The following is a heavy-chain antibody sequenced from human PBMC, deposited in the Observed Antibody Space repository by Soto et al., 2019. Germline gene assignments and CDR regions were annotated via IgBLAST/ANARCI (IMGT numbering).Heavy chain of an antibody. J-gene: IGHJ3*02. CDR3: ARAHYYDSSGYSTDAFDI. D-gene: IGHD3-22*01. CDR2: IYYNGSP. CDR1: GDSISSGGYY. V-gene: IGHV4-31*03. Sequence: QVQLQESGPGLVKPSQTLSLICTVSGDSISSGGYYWSWIRQHPGKGLEWIGYIYYNGSPYYNPSLKRRDRIAACTPKNQFSLKLSSVTAADTAVYYCARAHYYDSSGYSTDAFDIWGQGTMVTVSS.